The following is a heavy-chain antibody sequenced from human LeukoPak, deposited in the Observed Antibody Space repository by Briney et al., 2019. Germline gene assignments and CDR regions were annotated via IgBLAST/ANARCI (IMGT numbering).Heavy chain of an antibody. CDR2: IIPIFGTA. CDR1: GGTFSSYA. J-gene: IGHJ6*02. Sequence: SVKVSCTASGGTFSSYAISWVRQAPGQGLEWMGGIIPIFGTANYAQKFQGRVTITADESTSTAYMELSSLRSEDTAVYYCARDQAGIAVAEDYGMDVWGQGTTVTVSS. CDR3: ARDQAGIAVAEDYGMDV. D-gene: IGHD6-19*01. V-gene: IGHV1-69*13.